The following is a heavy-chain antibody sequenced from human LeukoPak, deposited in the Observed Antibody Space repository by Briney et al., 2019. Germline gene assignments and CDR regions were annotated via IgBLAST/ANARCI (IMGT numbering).Heavy chain of an antibody. Sequence: GGSLRLSCAASGFTFSSYGMHWVRQAPGKGLEWVAFIRYDGSNEYYADSVKGRFTISRDNSKNTLYLQMNSLRAEDTAVYYCAKAGYCSNTGCPDYYYMDVWGKGTTVTVSS. CDR2: IRYDGSNE. D-gene: IGHD2-2*01. CDR3: AKAGYCSNTGCPDYYYMDV. J-gene: IGHJ6*03. CDR1: GFTFSSYG. V-gene: IGHV3-30*02.